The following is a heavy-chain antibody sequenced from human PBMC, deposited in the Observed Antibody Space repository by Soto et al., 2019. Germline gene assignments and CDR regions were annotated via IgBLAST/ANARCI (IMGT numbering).Heavy chain of an antibody. CDR3: ARNYYDSSGYYAPDY. V-gene: IGHV1-18*01. CDR1: GYTFTSYA. CDR2: ISAYNGKT. J-gene: IGHJ4*02. Sequence: SVKVSCKASGYTFTSYAMHRVRQAPGQGLEWMGWISAYNGKTNYVQKLQGRVTMTTDTSTSTAYMELRSLRSDDTAVYYCARNYYDSSGYYAPDYWGQGTLVTVSS. D-gene: IGHD3-22*01.